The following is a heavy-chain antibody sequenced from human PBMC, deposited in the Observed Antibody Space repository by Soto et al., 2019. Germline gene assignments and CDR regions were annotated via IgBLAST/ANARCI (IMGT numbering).Heavy chain of an antibody. Sequence: QVQLVQSGAEVKKPGASVKVSCKASGYTFTTYGSIWVRQAPGQGLEWMGWISAYIGDTNYAQKLQGRVTMTTDTSTSTAYMELRSLRSDDTAVYYCARLGPPGGWGAFDIWGQGTMVTVSS. CDR2: ISAYIGDT. V-gene: IGHV1-18*04. CDR1: GYTFTTYG. J-gene: IGHJ3*02. CDR3: ARLGPPGGWGAFDI. D-gene: IGHD6-19*01.